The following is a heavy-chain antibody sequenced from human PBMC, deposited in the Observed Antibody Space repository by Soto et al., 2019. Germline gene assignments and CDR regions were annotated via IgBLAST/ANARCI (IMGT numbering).Heavy chain of an antibody. J-gene: IGHJ5*02. D-gene: IGHD2-2*01. CDR2: ISYDGSNK. V-gene: IGHV3-30*18. Sequence: GGSLRLSCAASGFTFSSYGMHWVRQAPGKGLEWVAVISYDGSNKYYADSVKGRFTISRDNSKNTLYLQMNSLRAEDTAVYYCAKELVYCSSTSCEGWCDPWREEALV. CDR1: GFTFSSYG. CDR3: AKELVYCSSTSCEGWCDP.